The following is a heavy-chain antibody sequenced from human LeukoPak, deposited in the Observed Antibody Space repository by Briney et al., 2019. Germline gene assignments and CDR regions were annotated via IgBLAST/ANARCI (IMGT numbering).Heavy chain of an antibody. CDR3: ARQAPAYYDSSGYLSTPLPDY. D-gene: IGHD3-22*01. J-gene: IGHJ4*02. CDR1: GGSISSSTYY. V-gene: IGHV4-39*01. CDR2: IYYSGST. Sequence: SETLSLTCTVSGGSISSSTYYWGWIRQPPGKGLEWIGTIYYSGSTYYNTSPKSRVTISVDTSKNQFSLKLSSVTAADTAVYYCARQAPAYYDSSGYLSTPLPDYWGQGTLVTVSS.